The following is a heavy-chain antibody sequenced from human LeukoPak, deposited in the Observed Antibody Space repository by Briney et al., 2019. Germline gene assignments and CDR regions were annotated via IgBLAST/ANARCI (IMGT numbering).Heavy chain of an antibody. CDR2: ISSSSSYI. CDR1: GFTFSSYA. J-gene: IGHJ4*02. D-gene: IGHD1-26*01. Sequence: PGGSLRLSCAASGFTFSSYAMSWVRQAPGKGLEWVSSISSSSSYIYYADSVKGRFTISRDNAKNSLYLQMNSLRAEDTAVYYCARGSGSYQGDFDYWGQGTLVTVSS. V-gene: IGHV3-21*01. CDR3: ARGSGSYQGDFDY.